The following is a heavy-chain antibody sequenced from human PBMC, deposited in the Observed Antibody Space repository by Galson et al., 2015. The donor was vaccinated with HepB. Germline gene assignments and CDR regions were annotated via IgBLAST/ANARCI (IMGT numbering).Heavy chain of an antibody. CDR3: TTDVFGYSSSWYYFDY. J-gene: IGHJ4*02. V-gene: IGHV3-15*01. Sequence: SLRLSCAASGFTFSNAWVSWVRQAPGKGLEWVGRIKSKTDGGTTDYAAPVKGRFTISRDDSKNTLYLQMNSLKTEDTAVYYCTTDVFGYSSSWYYFDYWGQGTLVTVSS. D-gene: IGHD6-13*01. CDR2: IKSKTDGGTT. CDR1: GFTFSNAW.